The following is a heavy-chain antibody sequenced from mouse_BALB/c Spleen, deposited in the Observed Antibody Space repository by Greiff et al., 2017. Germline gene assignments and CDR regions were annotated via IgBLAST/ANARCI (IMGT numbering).Heavy chain of an antibody. V-gene: IGHV1S137*01. Sequence: QVQLQQSGAELVRPGVSVKISCKGSGYTFTDYAMHWVKQSHAKSLEWIGVISTYYGDASYNQKFKGKATMTVDKSSSTAYMELARLTSEDSAIYYCARGGNCDFDYWGQGTTLTVSS. CDR3: ARGGNCDFDY. D-gene: IGHD2-1*01. CDR2: ISTYYGDA. J-gene: IGHJ2*01. CDR1: GYTFTDYA.